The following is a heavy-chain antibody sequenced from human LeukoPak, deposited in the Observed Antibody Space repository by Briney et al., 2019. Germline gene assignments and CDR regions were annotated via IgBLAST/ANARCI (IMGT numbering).Heavy chain of an antibody. CDR1: GGSISSSSYY. CDR2: IYYSGST. J-gene: IGHJ4*02. D-gene: IGHD3-22*01. CDR3: ARGQTPYDSSGSYYAAV. V-gene: IGHV4-39*07. Sequence: SETLSLTCTVSGGSISSSSYYWGWIRQPPGKGLEWIGSIYYSGSTYYNPSLKSRVTISVDTSKNQFSLKLSSVTAADTAVYYCARGQTPYDSSGSYYAAVWGQGTLVTVST.